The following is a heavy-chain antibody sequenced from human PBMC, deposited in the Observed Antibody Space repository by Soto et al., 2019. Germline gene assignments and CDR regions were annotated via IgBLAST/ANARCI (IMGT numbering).Heavy chain of an antibody. D-gene: IGHD2-2*01. CDR3: AKAPPGRPYCSTTSCYSY. CDR2: FYAYNGDT. J-gene: IGHJ4*02. Sequence: ASVKVSCKASGYTFRTYGITWVRQAPGQGLEWMGWFYAYNGDTNYTVRFQGRLTMTTDISTSTAYMELRSLRSDDTAVYYCAKAPPGRPYCSTTSCYSYWGQGTLVTVSA. CDR1: GYTFRTYG. V-gene: IGHV1-18*04.